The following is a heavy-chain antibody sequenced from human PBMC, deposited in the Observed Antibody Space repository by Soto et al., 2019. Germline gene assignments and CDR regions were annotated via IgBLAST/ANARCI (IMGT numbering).Heavy chain of an antibody. J-gene: IGHJ6*02. Sequence: SVKVSCKASGGTFSSYAISWVGQAPVQGLEWMGIINPSGGSTSYAQKFQGRVTMTRDTSTSTVYMELSSLRSEDTAVYYCARAPYYDILTGHYYGMDVWGQGTTVTVSS. CDR1: GGTFSSYA. D-gene: IGHD3-9*01. CDR2: INPSGGST. CDR3: ARAPYYDILTGHYYGMDV. V-gene: IGHV1-46*01.